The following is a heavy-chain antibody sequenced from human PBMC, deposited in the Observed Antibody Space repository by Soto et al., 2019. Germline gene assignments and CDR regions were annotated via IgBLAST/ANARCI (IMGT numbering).Heavy chain of an antibody. Sequence: SGPRGEPTQTLTLTCTFSGFSLSTSGMCVSWIRQPPGKALEWLALIDWDDDKYYSTSLKTRLTISKDTSKNQVVLTMTNMDPVDTATYYCARQVVVAGIREYYYYGMDVWGQGTTVTVSS. V-gene: IGHV2-70*01. D-gene: IGHD2-15*01. CDR1: GFSLSTSGMC. CDR3: ARQVVVAGIREYYYYGMDV. CDR2: IDWDDDK. J-gene: IGHJ6*02.